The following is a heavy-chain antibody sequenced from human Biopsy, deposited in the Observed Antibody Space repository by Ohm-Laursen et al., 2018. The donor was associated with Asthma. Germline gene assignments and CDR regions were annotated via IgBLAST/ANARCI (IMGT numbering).Heavy chain of an antibody. CDR1: GFTFSSYW. V-gene: IGHV3-7*01. D-gene: IGHD2-2*01. CDR2: IKKDGSEK. Sequence: SLRLSCAASGFTFSSYWMSWARRAPGKGLEWVANIKKDGSEKYYVDSVKGRFTISRDNAKNSLYLHMNSLRAEDTAVYYCARGGYCTSPTCPWGRYATDVWGQGTTVTVSS. J-gene: IGHJ6*02. CDR3: ARGGYCTSPTCPWGRYATDV.